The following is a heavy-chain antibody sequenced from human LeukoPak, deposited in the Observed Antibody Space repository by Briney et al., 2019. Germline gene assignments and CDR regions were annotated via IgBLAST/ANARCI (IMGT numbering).Heavy chain of an antibody. V-gene: IGHV1-18*01. CDR1: GYTFTSYG. CDR3: ARDMLSQNYYYGSGSYLDY. J-gene: IGHJ4*02. CDR2: ISAYNGNT. Sequence: EASVRVSCKASGYTFTSYGISWVRQAPGQGLEWMGWISAYNGNTNYAQKLQGRVTMTTDTSTSIAYMELRSLRSDDTAVYYCARDMLSQNYYYGSGSYLDYWGQGTLVTVSS. D-gene: IGHD3-10*01.